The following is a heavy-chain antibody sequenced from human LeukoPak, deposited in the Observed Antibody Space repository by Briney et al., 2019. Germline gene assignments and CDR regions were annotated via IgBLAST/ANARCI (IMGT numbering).Heavy chain of an antibody. CDR1: GFTFSSYA. D-gene: IGHD6-19*01. Sequence: PGGSLRLSCAASGFTFSSYAMSWVRQAPGKGLEWVSAISGSGGSTYYADSVKGRFTISRDNSKNTLYLQMNSLRAEDTVVYYCAKVVVAGTGIDYWGQGTPVTVSS. V-gene: IGHV3-23*01. CDR2: ISGSGGST. CDR3: AKVVVAGTGIDY. J-gene: IGHJ4*02.